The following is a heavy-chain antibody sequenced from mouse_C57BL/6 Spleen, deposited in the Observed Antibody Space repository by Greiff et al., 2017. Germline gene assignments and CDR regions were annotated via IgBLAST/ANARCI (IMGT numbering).Heavy chain of an antibody. CDR1: GYTFTSYW. J-gene: IGHJ2*01. Sequence: QVQLQQPGPELVKPGASVKLSCKASGYTFTSYWMHWVKQRPGQGLEWIGNINPSNGGTNYNEKFKSKATLTVDKSSSTAYMQLSSLTSEDSAVYYCAREITTVVATYFDYWGQGTTLTVSS. CDR3: AREITTVVATYFDY. D-gene: IGHD1-1*01. V-gene: IGHV1-53*01. CDR2: INPSNGGT.